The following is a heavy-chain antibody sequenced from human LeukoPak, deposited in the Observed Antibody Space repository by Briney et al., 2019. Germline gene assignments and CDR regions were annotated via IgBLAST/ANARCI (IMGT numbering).Heavy chain of an antibody. V-gene: IGHV1-69*05. CDR1: GGTFNYA. D-gene: IGHD1-26*01. Sequence: SVKVSCKPSGGTFNYAISWVRQAPGQGPEWMGGILPVLGTPHYAQKSQGRLTVTTDEVAATAYMELSSLRSEDTAVYYCARGYSGNFFGFDLWGQGTLVTVSS. CDR3: ARGYSGNFFGFDL. CDR2: ILPVLGTP. J-gene: IGHJ4*02.